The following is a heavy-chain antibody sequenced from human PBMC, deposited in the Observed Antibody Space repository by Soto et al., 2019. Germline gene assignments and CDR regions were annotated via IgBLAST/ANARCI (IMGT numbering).Heavy chain of an antibody. Sequence: GGSLRLSCTSSVFTFNTHWMHWVRQAPGKGLVWASRIYFDGITTNYADSVKGRLTVSRDNAKNTVYLHVNTLRDEDTAVYYCARGGAMGVDYWGQGTMVTVSS. D-gene: IGHD1-26*01. CDR2: IYFDGITT. CDR3: ARGGAMGVDY. J-gene: IGHJ4*02. V-gene: IGHV3-74*01. CDR1: VFTFNTHW.